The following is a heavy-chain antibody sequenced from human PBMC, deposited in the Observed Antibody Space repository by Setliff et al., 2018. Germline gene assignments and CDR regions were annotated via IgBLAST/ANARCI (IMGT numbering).Heavy chain of an antibody. V-gene: IGHV4-34*01. J-gene: IGHJ5*02. Sequence: SETLSLTCAVYDGSFSGYYWSWIRQPPGKGLEWIGEIDHSGNTNYNPSLKSRVTKFVDTSKNQFSLKLNSVTAADMAVYYCARGYCSSSGCFFAGWFDPWGQGTLVTVSS. CDR1: DGSFSGYY. CDR3: ARGYCSSSGCFFAGWFDP. CDR2: IDHSGNT. D-gene: IGHD2-2*01.